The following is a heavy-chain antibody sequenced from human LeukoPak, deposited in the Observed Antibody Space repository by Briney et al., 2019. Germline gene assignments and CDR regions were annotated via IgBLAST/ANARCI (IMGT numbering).Heavy chain of an antibody. J-gene: IGHJ4*02. CDR1: GGSISTYY. Sequence: SETLSLTCTVWGGSISTYYWRGLRQPPGKGVEGVGYIYYSGSTKYNASRKRRVTISEKTSNNQFSLKLSSVTAADTAVYYCARSSSILTIPTFDYWGRGTLVTVSS. CDR2: IYYSGST. CDR3: ARSSSILTIPTFDY. V-gene: IGHV4-59*01. D-gene: IGHD5-24*01.